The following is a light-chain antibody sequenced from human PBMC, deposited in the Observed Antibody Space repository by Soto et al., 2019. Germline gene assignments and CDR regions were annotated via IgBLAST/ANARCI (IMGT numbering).Light chain of an antibody. V-gene: IGKV1-27*01. Sequence: DIQMTQSPSSLSASVGDRVTITCRASQGISNYFAWYQQKPGKVPKLLIYAASTLQSGVPSRFSGSGFGTDFTLTISSLQPEDVATYYCQKYNSAPRTFGQGTKVEIK. CDR2: AAS. CDR1: QGISNY. CDR3: QKYNSAPRT. J-gene: IGKJ1*01.